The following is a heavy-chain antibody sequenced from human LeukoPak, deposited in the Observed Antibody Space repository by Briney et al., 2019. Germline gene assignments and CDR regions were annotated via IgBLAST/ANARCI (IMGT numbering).Heavy chain of an antibody. J-gene: IGHJ4*02. Sequence: GGSPRLSCAASGFTFSSYSMNWVRQAPGKGLEWVSSISSSSSYIYYADSVKGRFTISRDNAKNSLYLQMNSLRAEDTAVYYCASLTGRGATNSGNDYWGQGTLVTVSS. CDR1: GFTFSSYS. CDR2: ISSSSSYI. V-gene: IGHV3-21*01. CDR3: ASLTGRGATNSGNDY. D-gene: IGHD1-26*01.